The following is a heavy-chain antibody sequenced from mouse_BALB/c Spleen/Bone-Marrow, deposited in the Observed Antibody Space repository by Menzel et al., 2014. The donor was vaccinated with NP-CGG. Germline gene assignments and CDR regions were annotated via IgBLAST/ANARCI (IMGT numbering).Heavy chain of an antibody. V-gene: IGHV1S41*01. CDR1: GCTFTSYW. CDR2: IAPGSGST. Sequence: DLVKPGASVKLSYKASGCTFTSYWINWIKQRPGQGLEWIGRIAPGSGSTYYDEMFKGKATLTVDTSSSTAYIQLSSLSSEDSAVYFCARSYYGRAMDYWGQGTSVTVSS. CDR3: ARSYYGRAMDY. J-gene: IGHJ4*01. D-gene: IGHD1-1*01.